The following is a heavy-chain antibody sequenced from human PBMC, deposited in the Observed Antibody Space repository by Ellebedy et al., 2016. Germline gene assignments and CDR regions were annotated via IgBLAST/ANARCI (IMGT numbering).Heavy chain of an antibody. D-gene: IGHD6-13*01. CDR3: ARPYSSTTRFDY. Sequence: SETLSLTCIVSGDSISSSPYFWGWIRQPPGKGLEWIGSIYRNGNTYYNPSFKSRVTISVDTSKNQFSLKLSSVTAADTSVYYCARPYSSTTRFDYWGQGTLVTVSS. CDR1: GDSISSSPYF. CDR2: IYRNGNT. V-gene: IGHV4-39*01. J-gene: IGHJ4*02.